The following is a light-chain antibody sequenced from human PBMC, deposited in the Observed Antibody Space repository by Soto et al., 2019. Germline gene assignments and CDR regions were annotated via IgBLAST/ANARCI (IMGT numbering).Light chain of an antibody. CDR2: DSN. Sequence: QSVLTQPPSVSAAPGQKVTISCSGSNPNIGNNYVSWYQQFPGTAPKLIIYDSNERPSGIPERFSGSKSGTSATLGITGLRTGDEADYYCAAWDNSLREVVLGGGTKLTVL. J-gene: IGLJ2*01. CDR1: NPNIGNNY. CDR3: AAWDNSLREVV. V-gene: IGLV1-51*01.